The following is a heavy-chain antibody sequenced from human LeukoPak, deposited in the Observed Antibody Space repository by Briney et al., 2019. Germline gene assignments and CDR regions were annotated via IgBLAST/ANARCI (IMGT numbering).Heavy chain of an antibody. D-gene: IGHD6-13*01. Sequence: GASVKVSCKASGYTFTSYGICWVRQAPGQGLECMGWISAYNGNTNYAQKLQGRVTMTTVTSTSTAYLELRSLRSDDTAVYYCARVASSSWYDYWGQGTLVTVSS. CDR3: ARVASSSWYDY. V-gene: IGHV1-18*04. CDR2: ISAYNGNT. J-gene: IGHJ4*02. CDR1: GYTFTSYG.